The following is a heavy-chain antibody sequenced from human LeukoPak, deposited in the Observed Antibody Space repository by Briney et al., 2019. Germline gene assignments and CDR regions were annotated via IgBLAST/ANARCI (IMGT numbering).Heavy chain of an antibody. V-gene: IGHV3-7*01. D-gene: IGHD2-2*01. CDR2: TRQDGSEK. CDR1: GFTFSTYW. CDR3: VRGCGRASCPYFFDS. J-gene: IGHJ4*02. Sequence: GGSLRLSCAASGFTFSTYWMSWVRQAPGKGLEWVATTRQDGSEKHYVDSVKGRFPISRDNAKNSLYLQMNSLTVEDTAVYYCVRGCGRASCPYFFDSWGQGTLVTVS.